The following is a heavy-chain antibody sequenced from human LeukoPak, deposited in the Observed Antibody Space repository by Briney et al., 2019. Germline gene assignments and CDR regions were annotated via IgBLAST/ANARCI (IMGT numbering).Heavy chain of an antibody. CDR1: AYSINSGYY. J-gene: IGHJ3*02. V-gene: IGHV4-38-2*02. CDR2: IYHSGST. Sequence: KTSETLSLTCTVSAYSINSGYYWGWIRQPPGKGLEWIGSIYHSGSTYYNPSLKSRVTISVDTSKNQFSLKLSSVTAADTAVYYCARAPLFGEFFGRAFDIWGQGTMVTVSS. CDR3: ARAPLFGEFFGRAFDI. D-gene: IGHD3-10*01.